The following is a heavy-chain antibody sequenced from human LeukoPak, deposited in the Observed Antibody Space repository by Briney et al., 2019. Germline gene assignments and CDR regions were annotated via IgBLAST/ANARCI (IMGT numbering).Heavy chain of an antibody. V-gene: IGHV4-4*09. CDR2: IYTSGST. Sequence: SETLSLTCTVSGGSISSYYWSWIRQPPGKGLEWIGYIYTSGSTNYNPSLKSRVTISVDTSKNQFSLKLSSVTAADTAVYYCARVEGSDFWSGFMDVWGKGTTVTVSS. CDR3: ARVEGSDFWSGFMDV. CDR1: GGSISSYY. J-gene: IGHJ6*03. D-gene: IGHD3-3*01.